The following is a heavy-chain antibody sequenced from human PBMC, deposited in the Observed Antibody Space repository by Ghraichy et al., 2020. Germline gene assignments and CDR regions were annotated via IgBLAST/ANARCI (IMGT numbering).Heavy chain of an antibody. D-gene: IGHD2-2*01. V-gene: IGHV4-28*01. CDR3: GRSPVHSSSRVGNAFDI. CDR1: GDPISSSIW. CDR2: IHYSGST. J-gene: IGHJ3*02. Sequence: SETLSLTCVVSGDPISSSIWWGWIRQPPGKGLEWIGYIHYSGSTYYNPSLKSRVTMSVDTSKNQFSLKLNSVTAVDTAVYYCGRSPVHSSSRVGNAFDIWGQGTMVTVSS.